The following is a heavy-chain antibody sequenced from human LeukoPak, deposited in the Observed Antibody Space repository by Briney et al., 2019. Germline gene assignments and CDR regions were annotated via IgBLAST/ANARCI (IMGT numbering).Heavy chain of an antibody. CDR3: ARDSSYYDSSGYPKNYFDY. Sequence: GTLGLPCAASGFTFSTSGMSWIRQPPGKGLGWIGYIYYSGSTNYNPSLKSRVTISVDTSKNQFSLKMSSATAADTAVYYCARDSSYYDSSGYPKNYFDYWGQGTLVSVSS. CDR2: IYYSGST. CDR1: GFTFSTSG. J-gene: IGHJ4*02. V-gene: IGHV4-59*01. D-gene: IGHD3-22*01.